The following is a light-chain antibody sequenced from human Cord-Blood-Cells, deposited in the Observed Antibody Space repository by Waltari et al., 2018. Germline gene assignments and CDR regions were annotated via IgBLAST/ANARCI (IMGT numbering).Light chain of an antibody. CDR2: EGS. V-gene: IGLV2-23*01. CDR3: CSYAGSRV. CDR1: SSAVGSYNL. J-gene: IGLJ3*02. Sequence: QSALTQPASVSGSPGQSITISCTGPSSAVGSYNLVSWYQQHPGKAPKLMIYEGSKRPSGVSNRFSGSKSGNTASLTISGLQAEDEADYYCCSYAGSRVFGGGTKLTVL.